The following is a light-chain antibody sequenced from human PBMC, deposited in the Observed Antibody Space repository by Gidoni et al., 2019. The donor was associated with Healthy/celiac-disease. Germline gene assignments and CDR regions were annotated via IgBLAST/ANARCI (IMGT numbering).Light chain of an antibody. J-gene: IGKJ4*01. CDR3: QQRSNWPLT. CDR2: DAS. Sequence: PATLSLSPGDRATLACKASQSVSSYLAWYQQKPGQAPRLLIYDASNRDTGIPARFSGSGSGTDFTLTISSLEPEDFAVYYCQQRSNWPLTFGGGTKVEIK. V-gene: IGKV3-11*01. CDR1: QSVSSY.